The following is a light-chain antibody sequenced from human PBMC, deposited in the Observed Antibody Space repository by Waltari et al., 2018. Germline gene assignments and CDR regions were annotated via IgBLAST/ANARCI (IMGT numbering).Light chain of an antibody. CDR3: SSYAGINNWV. CDR1: SSDVGGSNY. V-gene: IGLV2-8*01. CDR2: EVS. J-gene: IGLJ3*02. Sequence: QSALTQPPSASGSPGQSVTIPCTGTSSDVGGSNYVSWYQQHPGKAPKLMIYEVSKRPSGVPDRFSGSKSGNTASLTVSGLQAEDEADYYCSSYAGINNWVFGGGTKLTVL.